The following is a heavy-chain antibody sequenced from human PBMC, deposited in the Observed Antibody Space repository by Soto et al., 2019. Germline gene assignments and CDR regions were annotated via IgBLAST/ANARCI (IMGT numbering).Heavy chain of an antibody. CDR2: ISAYNGNT. D-gene: IGHD3-10*01. J-gene: IGHJ4*02. CDR3: ARDLADYGSGSYYFDY. CDR1: CYTFTSYG. V-gene: IGHV1-18*01. Sequence: EASVKVSCKASCYTFTSYGISWVRQAPGQGVEWMGWISAYNGNTNYAQKLQGRVTMTTDTSTSTAYMELRSLRSDDTAVYYCARDLADYGSGSYYFDYWGQGTLVTVS.